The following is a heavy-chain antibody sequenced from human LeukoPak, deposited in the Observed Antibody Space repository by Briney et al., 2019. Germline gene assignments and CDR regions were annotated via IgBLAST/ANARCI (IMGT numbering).Heavy chain of an antibody. CDR3: AKDDTVVTLGYYGMDV. CDR2: ISGSGGST. D-gene: IGHD4-23*01. Sequence: PGGSLRLSCAASGFTFSSYAMSWVRQAPGKGLEWVSAISGSGGSTYYADSVKGRFTISRDNSKNTLYLQMNSLRAEDTAVYYCAKDDTVVTLGYYGMDVWGQGTTVTVSS. CDR1: GFTFSSYA. V-gene: IGHV3-23*01. J-gene: IGHJ6*02.